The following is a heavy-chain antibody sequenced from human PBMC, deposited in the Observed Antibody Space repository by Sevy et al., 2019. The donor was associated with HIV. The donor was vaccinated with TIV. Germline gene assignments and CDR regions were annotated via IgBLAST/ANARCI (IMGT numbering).Heavy chain of an antibody. J-gene: IGHJ5*02. D-gene: IGHD1-26*01. Sequence: GGSLRLSCAASGFTFSSYAMSWVRQAPGKGLEWVSAISGSGGSTYYADSVKGRFTISRDNSKNKLYLQMNSLRAEDTAVYYCAKGRGGSYIELNWFDPWGQGTLVTVSS. V-gene: IGHV3-23*01. CDR1: GFTFSSYA. CDR3: AKGRGGSYIELNWFDP. CDR2: ISGSGGST.